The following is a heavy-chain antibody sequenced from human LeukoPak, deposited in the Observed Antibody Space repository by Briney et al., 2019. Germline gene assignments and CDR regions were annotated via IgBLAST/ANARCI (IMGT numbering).Heavy chain of an antibody. D-gene: IGHD3-10*01. CDR1: GYTFTSYA. J-gene: IGHJ6*04. CDR2: INAGNGNT. Sequence: GASVKVSCKASGYTFTSYAMHWVRQAPGQRLEWMGWINAGNGNTKYSQKFQGRVTITRDTSASTAYMELSSLRSEDTAVYYCARSYYYGSGSPWGYYYYGMDVWGKGTTVTVS. V-gene: IGHV1-3*01. CDR3: ARSYYYGSGSPWGYYYYGMDV.